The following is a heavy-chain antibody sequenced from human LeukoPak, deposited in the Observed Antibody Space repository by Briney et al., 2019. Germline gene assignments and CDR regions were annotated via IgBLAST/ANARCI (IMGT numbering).Heavy chain of an antibody. J-gene: IGHJ6*02. V-gene: IGHV3-53*01. Sequence: GGSLRLSCAGSGFTVSRSYMSWVRQAPGKGLEWVSVIYSGGNTYYEDSVKGRFTISRDYSKNTLYLQMNSLRAEDTAVYYCAKRPYFDWLSQGDYYYYGMDVWGQGTTVTVSS. CDR2: IYSGGNT. CDR3: AKRPYFDWLSQGDYYYYGMDV. D-gene: IGHD3-9*01. CDR1: GFTVSRSY.